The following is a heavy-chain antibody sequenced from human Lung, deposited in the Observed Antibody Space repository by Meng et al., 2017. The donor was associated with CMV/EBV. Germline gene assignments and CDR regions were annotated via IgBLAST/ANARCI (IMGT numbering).Heavy chain of an antibody. V-gene: IGHV3-53*01. CDR3: VRGPLLGWFDP. CDR1: GFTVTSYY. J-gene: IGHJ5*02. CDR2: IYSSGRT. Sequence: VDLEESGGGLIQPGGSLRLSCAASGFTVTSYYMHWVRQAPGKGLEWVSVIYSSGRTYYADSVKGRFTISRDNSKNTVDLQMNTLRAEDTAIYYCVRGPLLGWFDPCGQGALVTVSS.